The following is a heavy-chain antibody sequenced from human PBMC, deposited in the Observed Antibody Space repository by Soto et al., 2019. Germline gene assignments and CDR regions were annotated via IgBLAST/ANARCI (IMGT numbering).Heavy chain of an antibody. J-gene: IGHJ4*02. CDR3: ARDLRGAFDY. Sequence: ASVKVSCKASGGTFSSYAISWVRQAPGQGLEWMGGIIPIFGTANYAQKFQGRVTITADESTSTAYMELSSLRAEDSAVYYCARDLRGAFDYWGQGTVVTVSS. V-gene: IGHV1-69*13. CDR1: GGTFSSYA. D-gene: IGHD1-26*01. CDR2: IIPIFGTA.